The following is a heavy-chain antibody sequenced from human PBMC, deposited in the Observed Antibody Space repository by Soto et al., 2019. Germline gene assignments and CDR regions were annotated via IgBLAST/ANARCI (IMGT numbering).Heavy chain of an antibody. CDR1: GGTLRRYA. CDR2: ITPMFGTA. D-gene: IGHD6-19*01. V-gene: IGHV1-69*12. CDR3: AQTLGSAVAGPGRFDL. J-gene: IGHJ2*01. Sequence: QVQLVQSGAEVKKPGSSLKVSCKASGGTLRRYAIRWVRQAPGQGLEWMGGITPMFGTANYAQKFQGRVTITADESTSTVHMELRRLRSEDTAVYYCAQTLGSAVAGPGRFDLWGRGTLVIVSS.